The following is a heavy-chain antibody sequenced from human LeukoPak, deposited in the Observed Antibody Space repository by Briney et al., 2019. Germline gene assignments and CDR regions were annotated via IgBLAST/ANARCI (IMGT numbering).Heavy chain of an antibody. D-gene: IGHD3-10*01. J-gene: IGHJ6*02. V-gene: IGHV4-59*01. CDR2: IYYSGST. Sequence: PSETLSLTCTVSGGSISSYYWSWIRQPPGKGLEWIGYIYYSGSTNYNPSLKSRVTISVDTSKNQFSLKLSSVTAADTAVYYCARGESGYYYYGMDVWGQGTTVTVSS. CDR3: ARGESGYYYYGMDV. CDR1: GGSISSYY.